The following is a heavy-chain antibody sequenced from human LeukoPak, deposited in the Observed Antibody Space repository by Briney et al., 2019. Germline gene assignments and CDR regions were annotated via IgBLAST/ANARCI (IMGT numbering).Heavy chain of an antibody. CDR1: GFPFSSYA. V-gene: IGHV3-21*01. Sequence: GGSLRLSCGGSGFPFSSYAMGWVRQVPGKGLEWVSSISSSSYIYYADSVKGRFTISRDNAKNSLYLQMNSLRAEDTAVYYCARGRFLEWFFDYWGQGTLVTVSS. J-gene: IGHJ4*02. D-gene: IGHD3-3*01. CDR2: ISSSSYI. CDR3: ARGRFLEWFFDY.